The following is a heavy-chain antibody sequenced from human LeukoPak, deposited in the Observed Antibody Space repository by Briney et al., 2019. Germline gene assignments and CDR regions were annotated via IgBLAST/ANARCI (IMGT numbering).Heavy chain of an antibody. D-gene: IGHD6-13*01. CDR1: GFTFSSYA. CDR3: AKDKIAAAGPYYFDY. J-gene: IGHJ4*02. CDR2: ISGSGGST. Sequence: GGSLRLSCAASGFTFSSYAMSWVRQAPGKGLEWVSAISGSGGSTYYADSVKGRFTIYRDNSKNTLYLQMNSLRAEDTAVYYCAKDKIAAAGPYYFDYWGQGTLVTVSS. V-gene: IGHV3-23*01.